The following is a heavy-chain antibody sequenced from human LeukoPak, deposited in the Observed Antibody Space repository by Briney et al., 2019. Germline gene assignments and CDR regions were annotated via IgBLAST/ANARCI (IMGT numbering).Heavy chain of an antibody. CDR2: INHSGST. D-gene: IGHD3-10*01. CDR1: GGSFSGYY. J-gene: IGHJ4*02. V-gene: IGHV4-34*01. CDR3: ARGAYYYGSGSFSEIWGQRRVYFDY. Sequence: PSETLSLTCAVYGGSFSGYYWSWIRQPPGKGLEWIGEINHSGSTNYNPSLKSRVTISVDTSKNQFSLKLSSVTAADTAVYYCARGAYYYGSGSFSEIWGQRRVYFDYWGQGTLVTVSS.